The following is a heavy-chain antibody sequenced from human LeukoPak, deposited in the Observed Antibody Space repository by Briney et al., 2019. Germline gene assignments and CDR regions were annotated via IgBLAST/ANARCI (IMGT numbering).Heavy chain of an antibody. D-gene: IGHD2-8*01. CDR1: GYTFTGYY. Sequence: ASVKVSCRASGYTFTGYYMHWVRQAPGPGLEWMGWINPNSGGTNYAQKFQGRVTMTRDTSISTAYMELSRLRSDDTAVYYCARSKYCTNGVCYNGAGAFDIWGQGTMVTVSS. V-gene: IGHV1-2*02. CDR3: ARSKYCTNGVCYNGAGAFDI. J-gene: IGHJ3*02. CDR2: INPNSGGT.